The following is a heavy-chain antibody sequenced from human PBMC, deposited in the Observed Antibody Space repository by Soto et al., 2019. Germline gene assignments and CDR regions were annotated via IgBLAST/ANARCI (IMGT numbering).Heavy chain of an antibody. Sequence: QVQLQQSGPGLVKPSQTLSLTCTVSGDSISSDYYHWTWIRQSPGKGLEWIGYIHHSGSILYNPSLKSRVTISVDTSKNQFCHHLTSVTAADTAVYFCAREDDGGDSLDVWGQGTTVTVSS. V-gene: IGHV4-30-4*08. D-gene: IGHD2-21*02. CDR1: GDSISSDYYH. CDR2: IHHSGSI. CDR3: AREDDGGDSLDV. J-gene: IGHJ6*02.